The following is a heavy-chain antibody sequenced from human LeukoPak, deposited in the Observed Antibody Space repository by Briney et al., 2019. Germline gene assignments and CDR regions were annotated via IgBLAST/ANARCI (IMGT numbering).Heavy chain of an antibody. Sequence: GGSLRLSCAASGFTFSSYAMTWVRQTPGKGLEWVSAISSGGSTCYADSVKGRFTISRDNSKNTLYLQMNSLRAEDTAVYYCAHPTEYSSSWYGNWFDPWGQGALVTVSS. CDR2: ISSGGST. CDR3: AHPTEYSSSWYGNWFDP. CDR1: GFTFSSYA. J-gene: IGHJ5*02. D-gene: IGHD6-13*01. V-gene: IGHV3-23*01.